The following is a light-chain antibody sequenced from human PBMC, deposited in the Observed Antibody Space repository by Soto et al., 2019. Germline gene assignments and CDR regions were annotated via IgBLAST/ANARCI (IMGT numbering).Light chain of an antibody. J-gene: IGKJ2*03. CDR2: GAS. V-gene: IGKV3-15*01. CDR1: QNINNN. CDR3: QQYYYWPANS. Sequence: EIVMTQSPATLSVSPGERATLSCRASQNINNNLAWYQQKLGQTPRLLIYGASTRATGAPARFSGSGSGTDFTLTISSLQSEDVAVYYCQQYYYWPANSFGQGTKLEIK.